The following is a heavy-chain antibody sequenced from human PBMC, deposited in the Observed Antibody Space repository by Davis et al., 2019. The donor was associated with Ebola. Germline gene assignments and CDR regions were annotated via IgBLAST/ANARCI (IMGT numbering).Heavy chain of an antibody. V-gene: IGHV1-8*01. J-gene: IGHJ4*02. Sequence: ASVKVSCKASGYTFTSYDINWVRQAPGQGLEWMGWMNPNSGNTGYAQKFQGRVTMTRDTSTSTVYMELSSLRSEDTAVYYCARDPLIAQGGTGYYFDYWGQGTLVTVSS. CDR2: MNPNSGNT. CDR1: GYTFTSYD. CDR3: ARDPLIAQGGTGYYFDY. D-gene: IGHD2-21*01.